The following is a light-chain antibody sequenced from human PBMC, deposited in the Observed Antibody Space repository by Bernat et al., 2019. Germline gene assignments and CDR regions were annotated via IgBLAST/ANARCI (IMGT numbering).Light chain of an antibody. CDR1: SSDVGGYNY. CDR3: SSYTSSSTLDVV. J-gene: IGLJ2*01. V-gene: IGLV2-14*03. Sequence: QSALIQPASVSGSPGQSITISCTGTSSDVGGYNYFSWYQQHPVKAPKLMIYDVSNRPSGVSNRFSGSKSGNTASLTISGLQAEDEADYYCSSYTSSSTLDVVFGGGTKLTVL. CDR2: DVS.